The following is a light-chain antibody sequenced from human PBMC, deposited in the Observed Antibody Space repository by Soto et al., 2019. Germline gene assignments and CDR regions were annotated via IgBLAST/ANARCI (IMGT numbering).Light chain of an antibody. Sequence: QSALTQPPSVSGSPGQSVTISCTGTSSDVGSYNRVSWYQQPPGTAPKLMIYDVTSRPSGVSNRFSGSKSGNTASLIISGLQADDEADYYCISYTSSDTYVFGTGTKVTVL. J-gene: IGLJ1*01. CDR2: DVT. CDR1: SSDVGSYNR. V-gene: IGLV2-18*02. CDR3: ISYTSSDTYV.